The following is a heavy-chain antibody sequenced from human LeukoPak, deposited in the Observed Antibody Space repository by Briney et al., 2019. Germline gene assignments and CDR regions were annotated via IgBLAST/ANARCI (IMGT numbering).Heavy chain of an antibody. CDR3: AKPVADTGYFDY. CDR1: GFTFSSYA. Sequence: PGGSLRLSCAVSGFTFSSYAMSCVRQAPGKGLGWVSTISGSGGTTYYADSVKGRFTISRDNSKNTLYLQMNSLRAEDTAVYYCAKPVADTGYFDYWGQGTLVTVSS. D-gene: IGHD6-19*01. CDR2: ISGSGGTT. V-gene: IGHV3-23*01. J-gene: IGHJ4*02.